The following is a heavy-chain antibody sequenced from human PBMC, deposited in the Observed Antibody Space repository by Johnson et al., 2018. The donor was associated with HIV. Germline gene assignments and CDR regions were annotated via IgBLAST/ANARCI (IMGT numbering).Heavy chain of an antibody. CDR3: AKELGIVVVRDAFDI. CDR2: IRYDGSNK. D-gene: IGHD3-22*01. J-gene: IGHJ3*02. CDR1: GFTFSSYD. V-gene: IGHV3-30*02. Sequence: VQLVESGGGVVQPGGSLRLSCAASGFTFSSYDMHWVRQAPGKGLEWVAFIRYDGSNKYYADSVRGRFTISRDNSKNTLYLQMNSLRAEDTAVYYCAKELGIVVVRDAFDIWGQGTMVTVSS.